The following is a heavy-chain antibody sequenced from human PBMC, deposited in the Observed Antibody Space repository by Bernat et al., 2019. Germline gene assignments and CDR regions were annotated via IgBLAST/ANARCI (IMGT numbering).Heavy chain of an antibody. Sequence: VQLLESGGGLVQPGGSLRLSCAASGFTFSSYAMSWVRQAPGKGLEWVAVISYDGSNKYYADSVKGRFTISRDNSKNTLYLQMNSLRAEDTAVYYCARGSSSWLLYYFDYWGQGTLVTVSS. CDR2: ISYDGSNK. J-gene: IGHJ4*02. D-gene: IGHD6-13*01. CDR1: GFTFSSYA. CDR3: ARGSSSWLLYYFDY. V-gene: IGHV3-30-3*01.